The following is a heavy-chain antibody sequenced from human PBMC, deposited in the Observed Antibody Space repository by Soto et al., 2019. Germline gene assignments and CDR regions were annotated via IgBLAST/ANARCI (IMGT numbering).Heavy chain of an antibody. V-gene: IGHV3-23*01. CDR3: AKGVMIPFGGVIVPPQDAFDI. J-gene: IGHJ3*02. CDR2: MSGRGGST. CDR1: GFTFSSDA. D-gene: IGHD3-16*02. Sequence: PGGSLSLSCASSGFTFSSDAMSWVRQAAGKGREWVSAMSGRGGSTYYADSVKGRFTISRDNSKNTLYLQMNSLRAEDTAVYYCAKGVMIPFGGVIVPPQDAFDIWGQGTMVTVS.